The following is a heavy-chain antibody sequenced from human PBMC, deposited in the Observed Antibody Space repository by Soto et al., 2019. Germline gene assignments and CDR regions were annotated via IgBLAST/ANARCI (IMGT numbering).Heavy chain of an antibody. CDR1: GFTFSGSA. CDR3: NGLSDIVVVPAAVDY. Sequence: RGSLRLSCAASGFTFSGSAMHWVRQASGKGLEWVGRIRSKANSYATAYAASVKGRFTISRDDSKNTAYLQMNSLKTEDTAVYYCNGLSDIVVVPAAVDYWGQGTLVTVSS. CDR2: IRSKANSYAT. J-gene: IGHJ4*02. D-gene: IGHD2-2*01. V-gene: IGHV3-73*01.